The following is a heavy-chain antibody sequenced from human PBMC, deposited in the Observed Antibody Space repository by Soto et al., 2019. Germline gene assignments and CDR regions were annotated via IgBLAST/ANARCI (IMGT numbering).Heavy chain of an antibody. J-gene: IGHJ6*02. CDR2: IIPIFGTT. Sequence: SVKVSCKASGGTFSSHAISWVRQAPGRGLEWMGGIIPIFGTTNYAQNFRARVTITADESTSAAYMELSSLTSEDTAVYYCGSVGYCSSTNCLFYYYHYGMDVWGQGTTVTVSS. V-gene: IGHV1-69*13. CDR3: GSVGYCSSTNCLFYYYHYGMDV. CDR1: GGTFSSHA. D-gene: IGHD2-2*03.